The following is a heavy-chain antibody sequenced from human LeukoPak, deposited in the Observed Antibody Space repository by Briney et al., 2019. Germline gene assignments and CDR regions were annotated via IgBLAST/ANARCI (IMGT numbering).Heavy chain of an antibody. CDR2: IYDDDRT. J-gene: IGHJ5*02. Sequence: GGSLRLSCTASGFTVSGTLMDWVRQAPGKGLEWVSVIYDDDRTVYTDYVKGRFTISRDNSKNMVYLQMNSLRPEDSAVYYCTRDRAGKQRWVEIHLWRPGTLVTVSS. CDR3: TRDRAGKQRWVEIHL. CDR1: GFTVSGTL. V-gene: IGHV3-53*05. D-gene: IGHD5-18*01.